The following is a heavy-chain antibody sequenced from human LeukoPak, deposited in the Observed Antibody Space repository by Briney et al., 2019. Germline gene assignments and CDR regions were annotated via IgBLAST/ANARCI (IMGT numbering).Heavy chain of an antibody. J-gene: IGHJ4*02. CDR1: GFSFSDYY. Sequence: GGSLRLSCAASGFSFSDYYMTWIRQAPGKGLEWVSYISSSGSTIYYADSVRGRFTISRDNAKNSLYLQMNSLRAEDTAVYYCGSGYCGSISCYASVYWGEGTLVTVSS. V-gene: IGHV3-11*04. CDR3: GSGYCGSISCYASVY. CDR2: ISSSGSTI. D-gene: IGHD2-2*03.